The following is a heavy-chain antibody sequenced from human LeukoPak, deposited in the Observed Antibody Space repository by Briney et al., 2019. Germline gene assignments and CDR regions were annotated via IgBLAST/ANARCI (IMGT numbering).Heavy chain of an antibody. CDR2: INPNSGGT. Sequence: ASVKVSCKASGYTFTGYYMHWVRQAPGQGLEWMGWINPNSGGTNYAQKFQGRVTMTRDTSISTAYMELSRLRSDDMAVYYCARDRGGGYYGMDVWGQGTTVTVSS. CDR1: GYTFTGYY. D-gene: IGHD2-15*01. V-gene: IGHV1-2*02. CDR3: ARDRGGGYYGMDV. J-gene: IGHJ6*02.